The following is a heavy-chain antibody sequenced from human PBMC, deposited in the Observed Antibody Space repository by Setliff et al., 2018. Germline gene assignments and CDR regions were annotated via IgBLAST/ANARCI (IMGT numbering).Heavy chain of an antibody. V-gene: IGHV3-53*01. J-gene: IGHJ6*03. Sequence: PGGSLRLSCAASGLAVSSNCMSWVRQAPGKGLEWVSVIYSNGGTYYADSVKGRFTISRDNSKNTLYLQMNSLRAEDTAVYYCAKRDYYDSSGYLLPYMDVWGKGTTVTVSS. CDR2: IYSNGGT. D-gene: IGHD3-22*01. CDR3: AKRDYYDSSGYLLPYMDV. CDR1: GLAVSSNC.